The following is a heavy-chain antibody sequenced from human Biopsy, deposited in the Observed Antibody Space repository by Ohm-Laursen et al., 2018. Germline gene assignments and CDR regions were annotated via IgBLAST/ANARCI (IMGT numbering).Heavy chain of an antibody. CDR2: ISSSGITA. CDR1: RFTFSDYF. V-gene: IGHV3-11*01. CDR3: ARSGWNFEFDS. Sequence: SLRLSGAASRFTFSDYFMSWIRQAPGKGLEWVSYISSSGITAHYADSVKGRFTISRDNAKNSLYLQMNSLRAEDTAIYYCARSGWNFEFDSWGKGTLVAVSS. D-gene: IGHD6-19*01. J-gene: IGHJ4*02.